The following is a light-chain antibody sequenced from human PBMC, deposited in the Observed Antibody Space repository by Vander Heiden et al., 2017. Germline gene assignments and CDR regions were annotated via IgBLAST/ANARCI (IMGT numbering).Light chain of an antibody. J-gene: IGKJ1*01. Sequence: DIQMTQSPSTLSASVGDRVTITCRASQSISSWLAWYQQKPGKAPKLLIYKASSLESGVPSRFSGSGSGTEFTLTISSMQPDDVATYYCQQYKRDFRTFGQGTKVEIK. V-gene: IGKV1-5*03. CDR1: QSISSW. CDR3: QQYKRDFRT. CDR2: KAS.